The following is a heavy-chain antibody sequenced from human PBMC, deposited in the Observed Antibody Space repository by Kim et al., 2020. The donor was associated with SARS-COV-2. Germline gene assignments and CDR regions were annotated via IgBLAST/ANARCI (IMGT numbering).Heavy chain of an antibody. CDR2: GVST. J-gene: IGHJ5*02. CDR3: VKGIAAA. V-gene: IGHV3-23*01. Sequence: GVSTKYADTVKGRLPISRDNSKNTLYLQMNSLRVEDTAVYYCVKGIAAAWGQGTLVTVSS. D-gene: IGHD6-13*01.